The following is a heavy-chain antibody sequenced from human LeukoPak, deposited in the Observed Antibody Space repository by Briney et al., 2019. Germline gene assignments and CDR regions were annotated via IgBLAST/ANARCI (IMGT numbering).Heavy chain of an antibody. V-gene: IGHV1-2*02. J-gene: IGHJ4*02. CDR3: ARDIGYCSSTSCQTDY. CDR2: INPNSGGT. CDR1: GYTFTGYY. Sequence: GASVKVSCKASGYTFTGYYMHWVRQAPGQGLEWMGWINPNSGGTNYAQKFQGRVTMTRDTSISTAYMEQSRLRSDDTAVYYCARDIGYCSSTSCQTDYWGQGTLVTVSS. D-gene: IGHD2-2*01.